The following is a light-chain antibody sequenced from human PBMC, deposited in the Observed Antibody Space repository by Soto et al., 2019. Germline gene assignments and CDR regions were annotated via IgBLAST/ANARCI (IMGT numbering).Light chain of an antibody. V-gene: IGLV1-40*01. CDR1: SSNVGAGYD. Sequence: QSVLTQPPSVSGAPGQRVTISCTGSSSNVGAGYDVHWYQQLPETAPKLLISGNNNRPSGVPDRFSGSKSGTSASLAITGLQAEDEADYYCQSYDSSLSGSVVFGGGTKVTVL. CDR2: GNN. J-gene: IGLJ2*01. CDR3: QSYDSSLSGSVV.